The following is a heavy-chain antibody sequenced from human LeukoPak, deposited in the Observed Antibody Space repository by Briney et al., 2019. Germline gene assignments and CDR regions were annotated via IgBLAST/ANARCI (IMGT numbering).Heavy chain of an antibody. V-gene: IGHV1-18*01. Sequence: ASVKVSCKASAYTYTNSGITWVRQAPGQGLEWMGWISAYNGNTNYAQKLQDRVTMTTDTSTSTAYMELRSLRSDDTAVYYCARGHRYSPDSWGQGTLVTVSS. CDR3: ARGHRYSPDS. CDR2: ISAYNGNT. CDR1: AYTYTNSG. J-gene: IGHJ4*02. D-gene: IGHD1-1*01.